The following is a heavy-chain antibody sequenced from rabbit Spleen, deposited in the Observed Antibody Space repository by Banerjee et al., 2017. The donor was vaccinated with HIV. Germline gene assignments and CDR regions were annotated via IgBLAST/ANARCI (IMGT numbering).Heavy chain of an antibody. CDR1: GFSFSNSDY. CDR3: ARATVDSSTYVMGL. Sequence: QSLEESGGGLVQPEGSLTLTCKASGFSFSNSDYMCWVRQAPGKGLEWIACIHISTTTLYYATWAKGRFTISKASSTTVTLQMTGLTAADMATYFCARATVDSSTYVMGLWGPGTLVTVS. CDR2: IHISTTTL. J-gene: IGHJ4*01. D-gene: IGHD8-1*01. V-gene: IGHV1S40*01.